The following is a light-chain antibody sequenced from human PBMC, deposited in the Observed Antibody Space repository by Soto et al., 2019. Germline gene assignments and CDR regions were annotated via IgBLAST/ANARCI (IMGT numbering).Light chain of an antibody. CDR1: QSVSSN. J-gene: IGKJ2*01. Sequence: EIVMTQSPATLSVSPGERATLSCRASQSVSSNLAWYQQKPGQAPRLLIYGASTRATGIPARFSGSGSGTELTLTISSLQSQDFAVYYCQQYNTWPPHTLDQGTKLEIK. V-gene: IGKV3-15*01. CDR3: QQYNTWPPHT. CDR2: GAS.